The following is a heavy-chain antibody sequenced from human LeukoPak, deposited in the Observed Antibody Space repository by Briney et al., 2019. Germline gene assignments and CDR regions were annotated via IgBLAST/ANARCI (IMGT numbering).Heavy chain of an antibody. CDR1: RFTFSSYG. D-gene: IGHD2-15*01. CDR2: IRYDGSNK. V-gene: IGHV3-30*02. CDR3: AKGPGSGYFDY. J-gene: IGHJ4*02. Sequence: GGSLRLSCAASRFTFSSYGMHWVRQAPGKGLEWVAFIRYDGSNKYYADSVKGRFTISRDNSKNTLYPQMNSLRAEDTAVYYCAKGPGSGYFDYWGQGSLVTVSS.